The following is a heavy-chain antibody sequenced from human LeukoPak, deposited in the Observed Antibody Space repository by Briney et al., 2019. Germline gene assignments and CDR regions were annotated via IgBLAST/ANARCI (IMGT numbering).Heavy chain of an antibody. CDR3: ARATPFSDY. CDR1: VGSISSGSYY. Sequence: SETLSLTCTVSVGSISSGSYYWSWVRQPAGKGLEWIGRIYTSGSTNYNPSLKSRVTISVDTSKNQFSLKLSSVTAADTAVYYCARATPFSDYWGQGTLVTVSS. V-gene: IGHV4-61*02. CDR2: IYTSGST. J-gene: IGHJ4*02.